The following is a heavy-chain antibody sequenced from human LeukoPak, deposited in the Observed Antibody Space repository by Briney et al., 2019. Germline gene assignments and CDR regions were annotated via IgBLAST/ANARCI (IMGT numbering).Heavy chain of an antibody. D-gene: IGHD1-7*01. CDR1: GGSFSGYY. CDR3: ARGYNWNYLAFDY. J-gene: IGHJ4*02. Sequence: SETLSLTCAVYGGSFSGYYWSWIRQPPGKGLEWIGEINHSGSTNYNPSLKSRVTISVDTSKNQLSLKLSSVTAADTAVYYCARGYNWNYLAFDYWGQGTLVTVSS. CDR2: INHSGST. V-gene: IGHV4-34*01.